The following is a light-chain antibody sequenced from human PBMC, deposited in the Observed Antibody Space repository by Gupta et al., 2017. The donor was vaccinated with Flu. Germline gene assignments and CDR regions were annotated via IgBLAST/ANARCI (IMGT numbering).Light chain of an antibody. CDR3: SSYTSSYTFV. V-gene: IGLV2-18*02. Sequence: QSALTQPPSVSGSPGQSVTISCPGTSSDVGTYNRVSWYQQSPGTAPKLMIYEVSNRPSGVPDRFSGSKSGNTASLTISGLRGEDEADYYCSSYTSSYTFVFGTGTKVTVL. CDR1: SSDVGTYNR. CDR2: EVS. J-gene: IGLJ1*01.